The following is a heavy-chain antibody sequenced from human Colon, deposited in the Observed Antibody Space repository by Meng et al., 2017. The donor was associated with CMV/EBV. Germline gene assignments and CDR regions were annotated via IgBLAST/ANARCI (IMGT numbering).Heavy chain of an antibody. V-gene: IGHV1-2*02. J-gene: IGHJ4*02. CDR1: GYGFTIHY. D-gene: IGHD5/OR15-5a*01. CDR2: MNPNSGDT. CDR3: ATLSIYDSTVADF. Sequence: CKASGYGFTIHYVHWIRQVPGQGLEWMGWMNPNSGDTRYAPKFEGRVTMTRRTSISTAYLDVTDLRSADTAVYYCATLSIYDSTVADFWGQGTLVTVSS.